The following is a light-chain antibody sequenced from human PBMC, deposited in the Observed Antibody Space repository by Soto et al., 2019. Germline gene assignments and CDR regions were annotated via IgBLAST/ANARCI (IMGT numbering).Light chain of an antibody. CDR1: QSISNW. V-gene: IGKV1-5*01. J-gene: IGKJ1*01. CDR2: DVS. Sequence: DIQMTHSPSSLSASVGDIVTITCRASQSISNWLAWYQQKPGKAPKLLIYDVSSLESGVPSRFSGSGSGTEFTLTISSLQPDDFATENCHPYTGYSQAFGQGTKVDIK. CDR3: HPYTGYSQA.